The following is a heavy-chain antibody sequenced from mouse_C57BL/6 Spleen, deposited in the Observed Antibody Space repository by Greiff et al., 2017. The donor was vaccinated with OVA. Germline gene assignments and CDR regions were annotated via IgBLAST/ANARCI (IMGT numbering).Heavy chain of an antibody. CDR2: ISGGGGNT. CDR3: ARLDGYYVFFDY. V-gene: IGHV5-9*01. CDR1: GFTFSSYT. J-gene: IGHJ2*01. D-gene: IGHD2-3*01. Sequence: EVMLVESGGGLVKPGGSLKLSCAASGFTFSSYTMSWVRQTPEKRLEWVATISGGGGNTYYPDSVQGRFTISRDNAKITLYLPMSILRSEDTALYYCARLDGYYVFFDYWGQGTTLTVSS.